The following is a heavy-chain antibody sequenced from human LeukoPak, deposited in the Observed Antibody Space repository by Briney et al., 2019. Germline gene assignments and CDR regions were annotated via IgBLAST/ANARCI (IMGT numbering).Heavy chain of an antibody. J-gene: IGHJ3*02. Sequence: GRSLRLSCAASGLTFSSYGMHWVRQAPGKGLEWVAVIWYDGSNKYYADSVKGRFTISRDNSKNTLYLQMNSLRAEDTAVYYCARDTVGYAFDIWGQGTMVTVSS. D-gene: IGHD1-26*01. CDR2: IWYDGSNK. V-gene: IGHV3-33*01. CDR3: ARDTVGYAFDI. CDR1: GLTFSSYG.